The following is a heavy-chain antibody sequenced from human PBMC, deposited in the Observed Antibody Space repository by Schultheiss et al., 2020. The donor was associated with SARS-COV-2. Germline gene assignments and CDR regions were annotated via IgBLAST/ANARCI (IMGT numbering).Heavy chain of an antibody. Sequence: SQTLSLTCTVSGGSISSYYWSWIRQPPGKGLEWIGYIYYSGSTNYNPSLKSRVTISFDTSNNQLSLKLTSVTAADTAVYYCAREVAGTLWFDYWGQGTLVTVSS. J-gene: IGHJ4*02. D-gene: IGHD6-19*01. CDR1: GGSISSYY. CDR2: IYYSGST. V-gene: IGHV4-59*01. CDR3: AREVAGTLWFDY.